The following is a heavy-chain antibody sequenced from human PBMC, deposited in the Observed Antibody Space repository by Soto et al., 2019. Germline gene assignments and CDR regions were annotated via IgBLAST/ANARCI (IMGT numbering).Heavy chain of an antibody. J-gene: IGHJ6*03. Sequence: PGGSLRLSCAASGFTFSSYWMHWVRQAPGKGLVWVSRINSDGSSTSYADSVKGRFTISRDNAKNTLYLQMNSLRAEDTAVYYCARDGRALIRSRPGYDFWSGSLGYYYMDVWGKETTVTVSS. CDR1: GFTFSSYW. CDR2: INSDGSST. V-gene: IGHV3-74*01. CDR3: ARDGRALIRSRPGYDFWSGSLGYYYMDV. D-gene: IGHD3-3*01.